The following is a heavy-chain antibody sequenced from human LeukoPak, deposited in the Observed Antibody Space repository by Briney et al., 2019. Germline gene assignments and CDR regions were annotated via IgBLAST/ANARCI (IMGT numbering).Heavy chain of an antibody. V-gene: IGHV3-30-3*01. CDR1: GFTFSSYA. D-gene: IGHD2-15*01. J-gene: IGHJ3*02. Sequence: PGGSLRLSCAASGFTFSSYAMSWVRQAPGKGLEWVAVISYDGSNKYYADSVKGRFTISRDNSKNTLYLEMNSLRAEDTAVYYCASARWWSRDAFDIWGQGTMVTVSS. CDR2: ISYDGSNK. CDR3: ASARWWSRDAFDI.